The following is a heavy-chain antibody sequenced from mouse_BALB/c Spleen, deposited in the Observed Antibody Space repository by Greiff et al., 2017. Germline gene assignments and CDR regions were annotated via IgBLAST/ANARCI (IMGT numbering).Heavy chain of an antibody. D-gene: IGHD2-14*01. CDR3: ARYYRYAPFFDY. CDR1: GYAFSSYW. Sequence: VQLQQSGAELVRPGSSVKISCKASGYAFSSYWMNWVKQRPGQGLEWIGQIYPGDGDTNYNGKFKGKATLTADKSSSTAYMQLSSLTSEDSAVDFCARYYRYAPFFDYWGQGTTLTVSS. J-gene: IGHJ2*01. CDR2: IYPGDGDT. V-gene: IGHV1-80*01.